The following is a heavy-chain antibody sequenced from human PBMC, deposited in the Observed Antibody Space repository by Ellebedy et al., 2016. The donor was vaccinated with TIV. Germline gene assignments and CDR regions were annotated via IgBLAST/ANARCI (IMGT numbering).Heavy chain of an antibody. V-gene: IGHV3-66*01. D-gene: IGHD1-1*01. CDR2: IFIDSTT. Sequence: GESLKISCAASELTVSSNYMSWVRQAPGKGLEWVSVIFIDSTTYYADSVKGRFTISRDTSKNTLYVQMNSLRAEDTAVYYCVRETFNDVDLKVWGVFDIWGQGTMVTVSS. CDR1: ELTVSSNY. J-gene: IGHJ3*02. CDR3: VRETFNDVDLKVWGVFDI.